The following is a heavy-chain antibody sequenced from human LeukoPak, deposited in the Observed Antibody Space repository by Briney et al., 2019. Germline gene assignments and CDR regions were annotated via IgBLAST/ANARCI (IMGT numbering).Heavy chain of an antibody. J-gene: IGHJ4*02. V-gene: IGHV3-7*05. CDR1: GFTFSSYW. Sequence: GGSLRLSCAASGFTFSSYWMSWVRQAPGKGLEWVANIKQDGSEKYYVDSVKGRFTISRDNAKNSLYLQMNSLRAEDTAVYYCARNDDYYDSSGPSDYWGRGTLVTVSS. CDR2: IKQDGSEK. D-gene: IGHD3-22*01. CDR3: ARNDDYYDSSGPSDY.